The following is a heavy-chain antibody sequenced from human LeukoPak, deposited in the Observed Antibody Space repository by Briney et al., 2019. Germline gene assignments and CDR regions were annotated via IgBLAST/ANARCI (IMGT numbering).Heavy chain of an antibody. Sequence: PSGTLSLTCAVSGGSISSSNWWSWVRQPPGKGLEWIGEIYHSGSTNYNPSLKSRVTISVDKSKNQFSLKLSSVTAADTAVYYCASRQAAAGRKPPFDYWGQGTLVTVSS. V-gene: IGHV4-4*02. CDR3: ASRQAAAGRKPPFDY. CDR1: GGSISSSNW. CDR2: IYHSGST. D-gene: IGHD6-13*01. J-gene: IGHJ4*02.